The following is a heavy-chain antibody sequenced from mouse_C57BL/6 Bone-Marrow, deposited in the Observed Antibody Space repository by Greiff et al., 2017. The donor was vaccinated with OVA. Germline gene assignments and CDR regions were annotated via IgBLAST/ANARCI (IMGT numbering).Heavy chain of an antibody. Sequence: VQLQQSGPELVKPGASVKISCKASGYTFTDYYMNWVKQSHGKSLEWIGDINPNNGGTSYNQTFKGKATLTVDTSSSTAYMELRSLTSDDSAVYYCARSRITTVVAEDWFAYWGQGTLVTVSA. D-gene: IGHD1-1*01. J-gene: IGHJ3*01. V-gene: IGHV1-26*01. CDR3: ARSRITTVVAEDWFAY. CDR1: GYTFTDYY. CDR2: INPNNGGT.